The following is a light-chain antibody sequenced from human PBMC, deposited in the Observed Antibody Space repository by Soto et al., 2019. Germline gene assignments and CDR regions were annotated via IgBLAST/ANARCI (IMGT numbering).Light chain of an antibody. Sequence: DIQITQSPTSLSPSLVDIVTITCRASQSISNFLNWYQQKPGQAPKLLISSASNVQSGVPSRFSGRGSGTEFTLTISGLQPEDSASYCCQQSYNFPRTFGQGTKVDIK. CDR1: QSISNF. V-gene: IGKV1-39*01. J-gene: IGKJ1*01. CDR2: SAS. CDR3: QQSYNFPRT.